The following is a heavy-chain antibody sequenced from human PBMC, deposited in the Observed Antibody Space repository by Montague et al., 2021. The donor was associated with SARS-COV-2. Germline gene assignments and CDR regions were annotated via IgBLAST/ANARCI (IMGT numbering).Heavy chain of an antibody. Sequence: CAISGDSVSGHSAAWNWLRQSPSGGLEWLGRTYYRSKWYTDYAPSVKTRITITPDTSNNQFSLHLNSVTPGDTAVYYCAREGTVPGPRGIYFDDWGQGTLVTVSS. CDR1: GDSVSGHSAA. CDR2: TYYRSKWYT. J-gene: IGHJ4*02. V-gene: IGHV6-1*01. CDR3: AREGTVPGPRGIYFDD. D-gene: IGHD1-1*01.